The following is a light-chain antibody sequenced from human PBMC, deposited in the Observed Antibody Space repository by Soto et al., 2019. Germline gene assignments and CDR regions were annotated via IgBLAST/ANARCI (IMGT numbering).Light chain of an antibody. CDR2: GNS. Sequence: QSVLTQPPSVSGAPGQRVTISCTGSSSNIGAGYDVHWYQLLPGTAPKLLIYGNSNRPSGVPDRFSGSKSGTSASLAITGLQSEDEADYSCQSYDSSLSRYVFGTGTKLTVL. CDR3: QSYDSSLSRYV. CDR1: SSNIGAGYD. J-gene: IGLJ1*01. V-gene: IGLV1-40*01.